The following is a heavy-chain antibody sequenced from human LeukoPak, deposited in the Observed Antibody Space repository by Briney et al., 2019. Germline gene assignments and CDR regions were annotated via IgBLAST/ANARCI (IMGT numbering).Heavy chain of an antibody. J-gene: IGHJ4*02. D-gene: IGHD3-22*01. V-gene: IGHV3-33*01. CDR2: IWYDGSNK. CDR1: GFTFSSYG. CDR3: ARDSPYYYDSSGYYFDY. Sequence: PGRSLRLSCAASGFTFSSYGMHWVRQAPGKGLEWVAVIWYDGSNKYYADSVKGRFTISRDNSKNTLYLQMNSLRAEDTAVYYCARDSPYYYDSSGYYFDYWGQGTLVTVSS.